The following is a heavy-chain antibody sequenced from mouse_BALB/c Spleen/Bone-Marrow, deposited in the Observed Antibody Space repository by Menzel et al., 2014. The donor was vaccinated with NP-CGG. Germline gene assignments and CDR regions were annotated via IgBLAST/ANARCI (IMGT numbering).Heavy chain of an antibody. CDR2: RNPGSRTI. J-gene: IGHJ4*01. Sequence: EVQLQESGGGLVQPGGSLKLSCAASGFDFSRYWMSWVRQAPGKGLEWIGERNPGSRTINSTPSLKDKFIISRDKGKNTLYLEMSKVSSEDTALYYCASLCSSCVLSYWGLGTPVTVSS. V-gene: IGHV4-1*02. CDR1: GFDFSRYW. CDR3: ASLCSSCVLSY.